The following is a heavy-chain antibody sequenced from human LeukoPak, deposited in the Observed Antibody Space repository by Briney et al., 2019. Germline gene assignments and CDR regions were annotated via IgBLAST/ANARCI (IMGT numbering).Heavy chain of an antibody. CDR3: ARHGEFVYYFDY. J-gene: IGHJ4*02. V-gene: IGHV1-3*03. D-gene: IGHD3-10*01. CDR1: GYTFTNYA. CDR2: INNGNDNT. Sequence: AAVKVSCKASGYTFTNYAMHWVRQAPGQRLEWMGWINNGNDNTNNSQKFQGRVTITRDTSANTAYMELSSLRSEDMAVYYCARHGEFVYYFDYWGQGTLVTVSS.